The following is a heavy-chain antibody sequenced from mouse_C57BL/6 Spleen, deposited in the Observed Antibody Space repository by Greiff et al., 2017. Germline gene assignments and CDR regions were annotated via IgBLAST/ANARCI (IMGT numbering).Heavy chain of an antibody. CDR1: GYTFTDYN. CDR3: ARNRWLLLDY. CDR2: INPNNGGT. J-gene: IGHJ2*01. Sequence: EVQLVESGPELVKPGASVKIPCKASGYTFTDYNMDWVKQSHGKSLEWIGDINPNNGGTIYNQKFKGKATLTVDKSSSTAYMELRSLTSEDTAVYYCARNRWLLLDYWGQGTTLTVSS. V-gene: IGHV1-18*01. D-gene: IGHD2-3*01.